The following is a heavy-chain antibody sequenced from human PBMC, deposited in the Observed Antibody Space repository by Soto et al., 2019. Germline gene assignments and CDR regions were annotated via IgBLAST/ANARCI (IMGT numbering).Heavy chain of an antibody. CDR1: GFTFRYHV. V-gene: IGHV3-48*01. D-gene: IGHD4-17*01. Sequence: EEQLVESGGGLVQPGGSLRRSCVASGFTFRYHVMNWVRQAPGKGLEWVSSINRDGNIYYAESVRGRFTISRDNARNSLYLQMNSLRADDTAVYYCLNGDYYVGQGTLVTVSS. CDR3: LNGDYY. CDR2: INRDGNI. J-gene: IGHJ4*02.